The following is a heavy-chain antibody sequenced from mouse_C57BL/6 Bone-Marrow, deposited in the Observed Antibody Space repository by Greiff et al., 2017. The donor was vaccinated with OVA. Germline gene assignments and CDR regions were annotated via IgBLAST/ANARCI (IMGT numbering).Heavy chain of an antibody. Sequence: DVMLVESGGGLVQPGGSLKLSCAASGFTFSDYGMAWVRRAPRKGPEWVAFISNLAYSIYYADTVTGRFTISRENAKNTLYLEMSSLRSEDTAMYYCARRSRYYAMDDWGQGTSGTVSS. CDR2: ISNLAYSI. CDR1: GFTFSDYG. CDR3: ARRSRYYAMDD. V-gene: IGHV5-15*04. D-gene: IGHD1-1*01. J-gene: IGHJ4*01.